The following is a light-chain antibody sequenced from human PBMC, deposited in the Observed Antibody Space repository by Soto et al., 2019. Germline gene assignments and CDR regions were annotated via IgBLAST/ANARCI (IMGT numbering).Light chain of an antibody. Sequence: IQLTQSPSSLSASVRDTVTITCRASQGISSYLAWYQQKPGKAPKLLIYAASTLRSGVPSRFSGSGSGTDFTLTISSLQPEDFATYYCQQLNSYPITFGQGTRLEIK. CDR1: QGISSY. CDR3: QQLNSYPIT. J-gene: IGKJ5*01. CDR2: AAS. V-gene: IGKV1-9*01.